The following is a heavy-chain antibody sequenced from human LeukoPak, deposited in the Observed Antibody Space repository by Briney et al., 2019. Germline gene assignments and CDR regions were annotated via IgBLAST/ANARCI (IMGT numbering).Heavy chain of an antibody. CDR2: IYTSGST. CDR3: ARASYSYDISGWVPFDY. V-gene: IGHV4-61*02. Sequence: SETLSLTCTVSGGSISNSSYYWSWIRQPAGKGLEWIGRIYTSGSTTYNPSLKSRVTISGDTSENQFSLRLSSVTAADTAVYYCARASYSYDISGWVPFDYWGQGTLVTVSS. J-gene: IGHJ4*02. CDR1: GGSISNSSYY. D-gene: IGHD3-22*01.